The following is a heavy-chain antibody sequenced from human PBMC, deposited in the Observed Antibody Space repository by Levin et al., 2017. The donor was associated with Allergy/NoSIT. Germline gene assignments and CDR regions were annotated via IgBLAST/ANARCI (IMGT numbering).Heavy chain of an antibody. V-gene: IGHV3-48*04. CDR1: GFTFSSYS. Sequence: HPGGSLRLSCAASGFTFSSYSMNWVRQAPGKGLEWVSYLSSSSSTLYYADSVKGRFTISRDNAKNSLYLQMNSLRVEDTAVYYCASALPQRAFDIWGQGTMVTVSS. J-gene: IGHJ3*02. CDR2: LSSSSSTL. CDR3: ASALPQRAFDI.